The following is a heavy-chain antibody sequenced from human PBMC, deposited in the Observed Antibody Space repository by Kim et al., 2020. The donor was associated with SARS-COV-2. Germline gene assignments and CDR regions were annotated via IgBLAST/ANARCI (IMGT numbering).Heavy chain of an antibody. D-gene: IGHD6-19*01. CDR3: AKFTVAGIESAFDI. V-gene: IGHV3-43*01. J-gene: IGHJ3*02. Sequence: ADSVKGRFTISRDNSKNSLYLQMNSLRTEDTALYYCAKFTVAGIESAFDIWGQGTMVTVSS.